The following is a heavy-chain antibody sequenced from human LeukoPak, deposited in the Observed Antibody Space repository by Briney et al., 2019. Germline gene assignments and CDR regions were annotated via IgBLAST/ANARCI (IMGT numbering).Heavy chain of an antibody. D-gene: IGHD6-19*01. J-gene: IGHJ4*02. Sequence: GRSLRLSYAASGFTFSSYGMHWVRQAPGKGLEWVAVISYDGSNKYYADSVKGRFTISRDNSKNTLYLQMNSLRAEDTAVYYCAKGRDWQWLYYFDYWGQGTLVTVSS. V-gene: IGHV3-30*18. CDR3: AKGRDWQWLYYFDY. CDR2: ISYDGSNK. CDR1: GFTFSSYG.